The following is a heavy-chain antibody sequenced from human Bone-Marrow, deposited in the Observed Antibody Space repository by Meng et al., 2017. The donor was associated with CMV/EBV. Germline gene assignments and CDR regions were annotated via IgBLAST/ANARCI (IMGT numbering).Heavy chain of an antibody. CDR3: VRDKSSLGTPRRFFDS. CDR2: INDSGSA. CDR1: GESFSGHY. Sequence: SETLSLTCAVYGESFSGHYWSWVRQTPEKGLEWIGEINDSGSANHNPFLKSRVVVSAYTSKNQFSLRLTSVTAADTAIYYCVRDKSSLGTPRRFFDSWGQGTLVTVSS. J-gene: IGHJ4*02. V-gene: IGHV4-34*01. D-gene: IGHD1/OR15-1a*01.